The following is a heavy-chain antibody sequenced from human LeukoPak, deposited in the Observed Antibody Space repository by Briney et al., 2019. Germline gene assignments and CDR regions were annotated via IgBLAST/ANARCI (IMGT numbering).Heavy chain of an antibody. D-gene: IGHD3-10*01. CDR3: AKSPGNDAFDI. V-gene: IGHV3-9*01. Sequence: PGESLKISCAASGFTFDDYAMHWVRQTPGKGLEWVSGISWNSGSIGYADSVKGRFTISRDNAKNSLYLQMNSLRAEDTALYYCAKSPGNDAFDIWGQGTMVTVSS. J-gene: IGHJ3*02. CDR2: ISWNSGSI. CDR1: GFTFDDYA.